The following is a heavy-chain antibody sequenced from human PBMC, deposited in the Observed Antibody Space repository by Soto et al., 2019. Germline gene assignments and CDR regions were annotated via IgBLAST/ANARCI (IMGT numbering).Heavy chain of an antibody. CDR1: GYTFTSYG. D-gene: IGHD2-8*01. CDR3: ARDHGCTNGVCYTSWDY. CDR2: ISAYNGNK. Sequence: QVQLVQSGAEVKKPGASVKVSCKASGYTFTSYGISWVRQAPGQGLEWMGWISAYNGNKNYAQKLQGRATMTTDTPTSTAYMELRSLRADDTAVYYCARDHGCTNGVCYTSWDYWGQGTLVTVSS. V-gene: IGHV1-18*01. J-gene: IGHJ4*02.